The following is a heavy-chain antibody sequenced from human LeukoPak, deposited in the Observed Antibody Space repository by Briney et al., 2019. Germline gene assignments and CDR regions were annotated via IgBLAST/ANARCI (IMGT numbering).Heavy chain of an antibody. D-gene: IGHD2/OR15-2a*01. V-gene: IGHV3-30*03. CDR1: GFTFSSYG. CDR2: ISYDGSNK. CDR3: LLSTTSLDY. J-gene: IGHJ4*02. Sequence: GRSLRLSCAASGFTFSSYGMHWVRQAPGKGLEWVAVISYDGSNKYYADSVKGRFTISRDNSKNTLYLQMNSLRAEDTAVNYCLLSTTSLDYWGQGTLVTVSS.